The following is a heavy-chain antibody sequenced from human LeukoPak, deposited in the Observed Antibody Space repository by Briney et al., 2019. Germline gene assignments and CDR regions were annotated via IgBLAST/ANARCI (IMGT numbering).Heavy chain of an antibody. J-gene: IGHJ4*02. CDR1: GFTFSSYA. V-gene: IGHV3-23*01. CDR2: ISGSGGST. D-gene: IGHD5/OR15-5a*01. Sequence: PGGSLRLSCAASGFTFSSYAMSWVRQAPGKGLEWVSAISGSGGSTYYADSVKGRFTISRDNSKNTLYLQMNSLRAEDTAVYYCAKLSVGQALSRGDYLDYWGQGTLVTVSS. CDR3: AKLSVGQALSRGDYLDY.